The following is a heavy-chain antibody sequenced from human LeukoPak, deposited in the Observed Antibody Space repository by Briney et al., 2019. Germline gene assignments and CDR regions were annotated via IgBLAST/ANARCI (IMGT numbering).Heavy chain of an antibody. V-gene: IGHV3-11*04. J-gene: IGHJ4*02. CDR2: ISGSGSTI. Sequence: AGGSLRLSCAASGFTFSDYYMSWIRQAPGKGLEWVSYISGSGSTIYYADSVKGRFTISRDNAKNSLYLQMNSLRAEDTAVYYCAREPWGSGWYGDFDYWGQGTLVTVSS. CDR3: AREPWGSGWYGDFDY. D-gene: IGHD6-19*01. CDR1: GFTFSDYY.